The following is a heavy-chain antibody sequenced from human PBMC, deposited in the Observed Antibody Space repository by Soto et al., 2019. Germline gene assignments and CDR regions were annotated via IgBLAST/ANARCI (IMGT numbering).Heavy chain of an antibody. D-gene: IGHD6-19*01. J-gene: IGHJ4*02. CDR1: GFTFDDYA. CDR3: AKDMTGYSSGPFDY. CDR2: ISWNSGSI. V-gene: IGHV3-9*01. Sequence: EVQLVESRGGLVQPGRSLRLSCAASGFTFDDYAMHWVRQAPGKGLEWVSGISWNSGSIGYADSVKGRFTISRDNAKNSLYLQMNSLRAEDTALYYCAKDMTGYSSGPFDYWGQGTLVTVSS.